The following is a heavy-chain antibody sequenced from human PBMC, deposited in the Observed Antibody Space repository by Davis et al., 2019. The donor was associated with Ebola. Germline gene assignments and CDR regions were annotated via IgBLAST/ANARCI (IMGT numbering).Heavy chain of an antibody. CDR2: ISDSGGRT. CDR1: GFTFSTYA. J-gene: IGHJ6*02. V-gene: IGHV3-23*01. Sequence: GESLKISCAASGFTFSTYAMSWVRQAPGKGLEWVSTISDSGGRTYYADSVKGRFTISRDNSKNSLYLQMNSLRAEDTAVYYCARDLLRFLEWTDYYYYGMDVWGQGTTVTVSS. D-gene: IGHD3-3*01. CDR3: ARDLLRFLEWTDYYYYGMDV.